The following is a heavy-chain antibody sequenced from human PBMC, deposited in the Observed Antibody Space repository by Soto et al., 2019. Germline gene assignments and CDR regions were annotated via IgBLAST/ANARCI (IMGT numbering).Heavy chain of an antibody. D-gene: IGHD7-27*01. CDR2: IYYNGNT. CDR1: GGSISNHY. J-gene: IGHJ4*02. Sequence: QVQLQESGPGLVKPSETLSLTCSVSGGSISNHYWRWIRPPPGKGLEWIGYIYYNGNTNYNPSLKSRVTMSVDTSRNQISLKLTTVTAADTAVYYCTRANWYSEYWGQGTLVTVSS. V-gene: IGHV4-59*11. CDR3: TRANWYSEY.